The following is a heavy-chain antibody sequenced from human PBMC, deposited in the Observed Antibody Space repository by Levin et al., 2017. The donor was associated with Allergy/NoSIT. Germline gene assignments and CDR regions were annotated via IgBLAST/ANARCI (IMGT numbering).Heavy chain of an antibody. D-gene: IGHD3-10*01. CDR2: IYTSGST. Sequence: SETLSLTCTVSGGSISSYYWSWIRQPAGKGLEWIGRIYTSGSTNYNPSLKSRVTMSVDTSKNQFSLKLSSVTAADTAVYYCARDGNSYNFGADNWFDPWGQGTLVTVSS. CDR3: ARDGNSYNFGADNWFDP. V-gene: IGHV4-4*07. J-gene: IGHJ5*02. CDR1: GGSISSYY.